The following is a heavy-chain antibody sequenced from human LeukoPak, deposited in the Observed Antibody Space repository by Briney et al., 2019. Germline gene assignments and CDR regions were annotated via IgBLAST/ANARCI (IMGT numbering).Heavy chain of an antibody. CDR1: GGSISSYY. D-gene: IGHD6-13*01. V-gene: IGHV4-59*01. J-gene: IGHJ4*02. Sequence: SETLSLTCTVSGGSISSYYWSWIRQPPGKGLEWIGYYSGSTNYNPSLKSRVTISVDTSKNQFSLKLSSVTAADTAVYYCARVRWPNSSSWFIFDYWGQGTLVTVSS. CDR2: YSGST. CDR3: ARVRWPNSSSWFIFDY.